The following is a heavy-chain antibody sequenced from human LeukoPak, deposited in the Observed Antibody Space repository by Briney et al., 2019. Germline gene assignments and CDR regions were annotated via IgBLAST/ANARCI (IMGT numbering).Heavy chain of an antibody. D-gene: IGHD2-21*02. Sequence: GGSLRLSCAVSGFTISSHGMHWVRQAPGKGPEWVAMIAYHGNTEYYGDSVKGRFTISRDNSKNTLYLQMDSLRAEDTAVYYCAKVPYCGGDCYPNLDYWGQGTLVTVSS. CDR1: GFTISSHG. J-gene: IGHJ4*02. CDR3: AKVPYCGGDCYPNLDY. V-gene: IGHV3-30*18. CDR2: IAYHGNTE.